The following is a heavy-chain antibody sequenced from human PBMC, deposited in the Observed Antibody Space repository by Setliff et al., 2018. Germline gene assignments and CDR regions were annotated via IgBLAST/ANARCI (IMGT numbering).Heavy chain of an antibody. CDR1: GDSIFDNY. CDR3: ARLSPYNTGPPFDY. D-gene: IGHD2-8*02. Sequence: PSETLSLTCSVSGDSIFDNYWSWIRQSPGRGLEWIAYISYTGSTNYNPSLKSRVTISLDTSKNYFSLNLRSVTAADTAVYYCARLSPYNTGPPFDYWGQGTLVTVSS. CDR2: ISYTGST. J-gene: IGHJ4*02. V-gene: IGHV4-59*08.